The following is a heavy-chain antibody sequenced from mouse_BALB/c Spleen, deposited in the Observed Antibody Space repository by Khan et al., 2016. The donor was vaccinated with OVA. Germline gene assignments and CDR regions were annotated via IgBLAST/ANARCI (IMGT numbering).Heavy chain of an antibody. CDR2: IYPGGFFT. D-gene: IGHD3-1*01. J-gene: IGHJ1*01. CDR1: GYTFTNYW. V-gene: IGHV1-63*02. Sequence: QVQLQQSGGEVVRPGTSVKISCKASGYTFTNYWLGWVRQRPGHGLEGIGDIYPGGFFTNYNEQFKGKATLTVDTSSSTANMQLSTLTSEDSAVYFCARWATWYFDVWGAGTTVTVSS. CDR3: ARWATWYFDV.